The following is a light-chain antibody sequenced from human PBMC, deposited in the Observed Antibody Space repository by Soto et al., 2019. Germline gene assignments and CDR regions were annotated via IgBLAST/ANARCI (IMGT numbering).Light chain of an antibody. V-gene: IGKV3-20*01. J-gene: IGKJ4*01. CDR3: QQFSSYPLT. CDR1: QTVRNNY. Sequence: VLTQSPGPLSLSPGERATLSCKSSQTVRNNYLAWYQQKPGQAPRLMIYDASSRATGIPDRFSGGGSGTDFTLTISRLEPEDVAVYYCQQFSSYPLTLGGGTKVDIK. CDR2: DAS.